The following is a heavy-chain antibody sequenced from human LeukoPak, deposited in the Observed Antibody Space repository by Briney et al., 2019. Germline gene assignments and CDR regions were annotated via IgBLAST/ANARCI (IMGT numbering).Heavy chain of an antibody. D-gene: IGHD5-18*01. Sequence: GGSLRLSCAASGFTFSDYYMSWIRQAPGKGQEWVSYISSSGSTIYYADSVKGRFTISRDNAKNSLYLQMNSLRAEDTAVYYCARDRLDTAMVEDSYYGMDVWGQGTTVTVSS. V-gene: IGHV3-11*01. J-gene: IGHJ6*02. CDR1: GFTFSDYY. CDR2: ISSSGSTI. CDR3: ARDRLDTAMVEDSYYGMDV.